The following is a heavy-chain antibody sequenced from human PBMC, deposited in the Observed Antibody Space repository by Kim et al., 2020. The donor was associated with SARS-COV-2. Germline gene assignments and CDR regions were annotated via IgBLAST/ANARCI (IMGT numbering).Heavy chain of an antibody. CDR2: ISYDGSNK. J-gene: IGHJ5*01. V-gene: IGHV3-30*04. CDR1: GFTFSSYA. D-gene: IGHD2-15*01. Sequence: GGSLRLSCAASGFTFSSYAMHWVRQAPGKGLEWVSVISYDGSNKYYADSVKGRFTISRDNSKNTLYLQMNSLRAEDTAVYYCARVRRTPIYCSGCSGYS. CDR3: ARVRRTPIYCSGCSGYS.